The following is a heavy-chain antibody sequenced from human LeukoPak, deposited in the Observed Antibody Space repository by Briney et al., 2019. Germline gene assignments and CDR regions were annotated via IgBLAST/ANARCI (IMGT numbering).Heavy chain of an antibody. V-gene: IGHV4-59*01. J-gene: IGHJ4*02. CDR3: ARSYGGSPDY. CDR2: IYYSGST. CDR1: GGSISSYY. D-gene: IGHD3-16*01. Sequence: SPTLSLTWTVAGGSISSYYWSWIRQPPGKGLEWIGYIYYSGSTNYNPSLKSRVTISVDTSKNQFSLKLSSVTAADTAVYYCARSYGGSPDYWGQGPLVTVSS.